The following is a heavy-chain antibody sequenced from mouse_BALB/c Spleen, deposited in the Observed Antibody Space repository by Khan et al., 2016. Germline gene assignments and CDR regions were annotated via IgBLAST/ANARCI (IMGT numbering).Heavy chain of an antibody. D-gene: IGHD1-1*01. CDR1: GFDFSRYW. V-gene: IGHV4-1*02. J-gene: IGHJ3*01. CDR3: ARAGYYGYLAY. Sequence: EVKLLESGGGLVHPGGSLKLSCAASGFDFSRYWMSWVRQAPGQGLEWIGEINPDSYTINYTPSLKDKFIISRDNAKNTLYLQMSKVRSEDTALYYCARAGYYGYLAYWGQGTLVTVSA. CDR2: INPDSYTI.